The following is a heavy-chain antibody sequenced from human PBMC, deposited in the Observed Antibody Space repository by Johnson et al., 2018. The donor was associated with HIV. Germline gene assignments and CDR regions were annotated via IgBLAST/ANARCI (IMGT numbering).Heavy chain of an antibody. CDR3: ARGYSGSDDAFDI. CDR2: INSDGSST. D-gene: IGHD1-26*01. J-gene: IGHJ3*02. Sequence: VQLVESGGGLVQPGGSLRLSCAASEFTFSSYWMHWVRQAPGKGLVWVSRINSDGSSTNYADSVKGRFTISRDNAKNTLYLQMNSLRAEDTAVDYCARGYSGSDDAFDIWGQGTLVTVSS. V-gene: IGHV3-74*01. CDR1: EFTFSSYW.